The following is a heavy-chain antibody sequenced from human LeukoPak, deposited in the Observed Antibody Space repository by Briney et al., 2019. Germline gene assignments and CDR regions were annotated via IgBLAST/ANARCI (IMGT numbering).Heavy chain of an antibody. V-gene: IGHV3-21*01. CDR3: ARPNYDILTGYSS. J-gene: IGHJ4*02. Sequence: GGSLRLSCAASGFTFSSYSMNWVRQAPGKGLEWVSSISSSSSYIYYADSVKGRFTISRDNAKNSLYLQMNSLRAEDTAVYHCARPNYDILTGYSSWGQGTLVTVSS. CDR2: ISSSSSYI. CDR1: GFTFSSYS. D-gene: IGHD3-9*01.